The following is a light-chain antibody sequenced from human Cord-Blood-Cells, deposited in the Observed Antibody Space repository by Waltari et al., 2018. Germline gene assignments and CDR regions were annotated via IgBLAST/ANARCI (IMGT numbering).Light chain of an antibody. J-gene: IGLJ3*02. Sequence: QSALTQPASVSGSPGQSLTISCTGTSSDVGSYNPVPWYQQHPGKAPKLMIYEGSKRPSGVSNRFSGSKSGNTASLTISGLQAEDEADYYCCSYAGSSTLVFGGGTKLTVL. CDR2: EGS. V-gene: IGLV2-23*01. CDR1: SSDVGSYNP. CDR3: CSYAGSSTLV.